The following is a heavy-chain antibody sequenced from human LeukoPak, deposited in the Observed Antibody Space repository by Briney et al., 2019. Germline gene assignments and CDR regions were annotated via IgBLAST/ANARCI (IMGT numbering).Heavy chain of an antibody. CDR3: AREWVPPRIVGATTPGRLDP. J-gene: IGHJ5*02. Sequence: ASVKVSCKASGYTFTSYYMHWVRQAPGQGLEWMGWINPNSGGTNYAQKFQGRVTMTRDTSISTAYMELSRLRSDDTAVYYCAREWVPPRIVGATTPGRLDPWGQGTLVTVSS. CDR2: INPNSGGT. CDR1: GYTFTSYY. V-gene: IGHV1-2*02. D-gene: IGHD1-26*01.